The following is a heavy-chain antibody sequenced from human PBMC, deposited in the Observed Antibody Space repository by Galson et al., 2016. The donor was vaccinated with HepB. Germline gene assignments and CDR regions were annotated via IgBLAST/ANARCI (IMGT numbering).Heavy chain of an antibody. CDR3: ARAPLGPIFTMVRGNWFDP. Sequence: SVKVSCKASGYTFTTYGFTWVRQAPGQGLEWMGWISAYNGNTNYAQKLQGRVTMTTDTSTSTAYMELRSLRSDDTAVYYCARAPLGPIFTMVRGNWFDPWGQGTLVTVSS. CDR2: ISAYNGNT. CDR1: GYTFTTYG. V-gene: IGHV1-18*01. J-gene: IGHJ5*02. D-gene: IGHD3-10*01.